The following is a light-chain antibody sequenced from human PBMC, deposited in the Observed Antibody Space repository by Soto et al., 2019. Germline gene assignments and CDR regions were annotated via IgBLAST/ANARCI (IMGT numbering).Light chain of an antibody. CDR1: QIFSSW. CDR3: QQYNSYSWT. J-gene: IGKJ1*01. V-gene: IGKV1-5*01. CDR2: DAS. Sequence: DIQMTQSPSTLSASVGDRVTITCRASQIFSSWLAWYQQKPGKAPKLLIYDASSLESGVPSRFSGSGSGTEFTLTFSSLQPDDFATYYCQQYNSYSWTFGQGTKVDIK.